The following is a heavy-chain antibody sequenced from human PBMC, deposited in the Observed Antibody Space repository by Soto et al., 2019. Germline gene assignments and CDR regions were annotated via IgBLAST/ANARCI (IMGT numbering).Heavy chain of an antibody. V-gene: IGHV4-30-2*03. D-gene: IGHD2-21*01. CDR1: GGSISSGAYS. Sequence: SETLSLTCTVSGGSISSGAYSWSWIRQPPGKGLEWIASIYSSGSTFYNLSLKSRLSLSVDTSKNQFSLRLQSVTAADTAVYYCVRHRSSREIPFDNWGQGTLVTVSS. J-gene: IGHJ4*02. CDR2: IYSSGST. CDR3: VRHRSSREIPFDN.